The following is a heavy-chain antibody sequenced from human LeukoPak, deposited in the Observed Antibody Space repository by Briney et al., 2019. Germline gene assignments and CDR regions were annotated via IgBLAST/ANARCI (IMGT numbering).Heavy chain of an antibody. CDR2: ISGSGGST. CDR3: AKDACVGDCNYHFDY. V-gene: IGHV3-23*01. D-gene: IGHD2-21*02. J-gene: IGHJ4*02. CDR1: GFTFSSHA. Sequence: GGSLRLSCAASGFTFSSHAMSWVRQAPGKGLEWVSTISGSGGSTYYAASVKGRFTISRDNSKNTLYLQINSLRAEDSAVYYCAKDACVGDCNYHFDYWGQGTLVPVSS.